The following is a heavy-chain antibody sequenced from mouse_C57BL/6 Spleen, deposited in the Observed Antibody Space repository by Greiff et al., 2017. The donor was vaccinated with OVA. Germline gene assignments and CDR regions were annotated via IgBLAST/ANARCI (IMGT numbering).Heavy chain of an antibody. D-gene: IGHD4-1*01. CDR3: ALANWERDYFDY. V-gene: IGHV14-3*01. CDR2: IDPANGNT. CDR1: GFNIKNTY. Sequence: VQLKESVAELVRPGASVKLSCTASGFNIKNTYMHWVKQRPEQGLEWIGRIDPANGNTKYAPKFQGKATITADTSSNTAYLQLSSLTSEDTAIYYCALANWERDYFDYWGQGTTLTVSS. J-gene: IGHJ2*01.